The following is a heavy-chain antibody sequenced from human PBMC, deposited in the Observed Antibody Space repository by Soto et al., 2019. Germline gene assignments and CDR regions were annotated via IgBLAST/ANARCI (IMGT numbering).Heavy chain of an antibody. V-gene: IGHV1-69*08. CDR2: IIPILGIA. CDR1: GGTFSSYT. Sequence: QVQLVQSGAEVKKPGSSVKVSCKASGGTFSSYTISWVRQAPGQGLEWMGRIIPILGIANYAQKFQGRVTITADKSTSTAYMELSSLRSEDTAVYYCARDSYDILTTRQYFQHWGQGTLVTVSS. CDR3: ARDSYDILTTRQYFQH. J-gene: IGHJ1*01. D-gene: IGHD3-9*01.